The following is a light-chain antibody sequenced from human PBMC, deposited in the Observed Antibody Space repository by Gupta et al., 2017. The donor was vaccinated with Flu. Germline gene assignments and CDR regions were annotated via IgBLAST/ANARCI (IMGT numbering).Light chain of an antibody. V-gene: IGLV2-14*01. CDR3: AQFKNSSTWV. CDR1: SSDVGAYSY. CDR2: DVT. J-gene: IGLJ3*02. Sequence: QSPPTQPAPVSGSPGQSITISCTGTSSDVGAYSYVSWFQQDPATPPILMCEDVTNRPSGVSNRCAAYYSATAAFLNISGLQADDDAYYYCAQFKNSSTWVFGGGTRLTVL.